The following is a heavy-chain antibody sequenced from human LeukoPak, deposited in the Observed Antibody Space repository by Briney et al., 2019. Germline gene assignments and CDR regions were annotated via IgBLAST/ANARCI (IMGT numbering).Heavy chain of an antibody. J-gene: IGHJ4*02. CDR3: ARLASCSGGSCPYYFDY. CDR2: IYYSGST. CDR1: GGSISSYY. Sequence: PSETLSLTCTVSGGSISSYYWSWIRQPPGKGLEWIGYIYYSGSTNYNPSLKSRVTISVDTSKNQFSLKLSSVTAADTAVYYCARLASCSGGSCPYYFDYWGQGTLVTVSS. V-gene: IGHV4-59*08. D-gene: IGHD2-15*01.